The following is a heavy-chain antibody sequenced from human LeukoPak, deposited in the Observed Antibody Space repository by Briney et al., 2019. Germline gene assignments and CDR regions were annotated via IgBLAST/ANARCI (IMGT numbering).Heavy chain of an antibody. CDR3: ARGPVKGYYDSSGYYYYYYYYMDV. Sequence: SETLSPTCAVYGGSFSGYYWSWIRQPPGKGLEWIGEINHSGSTNYNPSLKSRVTISVDTSKNQFSLKLSSVTAADTAVYYCARGPVKGYYDSSGYYYYYYYYMDVWGKGTTVTVSS. J-gene: IGHJ6*03. CDR1: GGSFSGYY. D-gene: IGHD3-22*01. CDR2: INHSGST. V-gene: IGHV4-34*01.